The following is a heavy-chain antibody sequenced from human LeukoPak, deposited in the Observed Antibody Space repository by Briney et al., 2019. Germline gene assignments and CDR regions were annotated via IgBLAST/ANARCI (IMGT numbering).Heavy chain of an antibody. CDR1: GYTFTSYG. D-gene: IGHD2-21*01. Sequence: ASVKVSCKASGYTFTSYGISWVRQAPGQGLEWMGIINPSGGTTNYAQKFQGRVTMTRDTSTSTVYMELSSLRSEDTAVYYCARVASKLDYWGQGTLVTVSS. V-gene: IGHV1-46*01. CDR2: INPSGGTT. CDR3: ARVASKLDY. J-gene: IGHJ4*02.